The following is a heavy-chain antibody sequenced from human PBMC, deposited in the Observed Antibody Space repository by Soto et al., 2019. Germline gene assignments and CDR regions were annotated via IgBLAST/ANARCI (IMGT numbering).Heavy chain of an antibody. CDR1: GGSISTDSYN. D-gene: IGHD3-3*01. Sequence: QLQLQESGPGLVKPSETLFLTCSVSGGSISTDSYNWDWIRQSPGKVLEWIGTIYYDGTPSYNPSLKSQVTISVDTSMNNCSLKVKSVTTADTAMYYCARFFGDAFDVWGQGTMVKVSS. V-gene: IGHV4-39*02. J-gene: IGHJ3*01. CDR3: ARFFGDAFDV. CDR2: IYYDGTP.